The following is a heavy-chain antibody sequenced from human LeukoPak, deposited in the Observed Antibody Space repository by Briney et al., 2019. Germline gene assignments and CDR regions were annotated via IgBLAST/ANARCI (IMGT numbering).Heavy chain of an antibody. CDR3: AREYCSGGSCYFRIDY. D-gene: IGHD2-15*01. V-gene: IGHV1-46*01. CDR1: GYTFTSYY. J-gene: IGHJ4*02. CDR2: INPSGGST. Sequence: ASVKVSCKASGYTFTSYYMHWVRQAPGQGLEWMGIINPSGGSTSYAQKFQGRVTMTRDTSTSTVYMELSSLRSEDTAVYYCAREYCSGGSCYFRIDYWGQGILVSVSS.